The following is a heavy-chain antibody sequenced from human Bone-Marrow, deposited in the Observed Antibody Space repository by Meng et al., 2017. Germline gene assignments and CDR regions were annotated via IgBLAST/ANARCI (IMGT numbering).Heavy chain of an antibody. D-gene: IGHD2/OR15-2a*01. CDR3: ARDARGLLKDY. V-gene: IGHV7-4-1*02. CDR1: VYPFTSYD. J-gene: IGHJ4*02. CDR2: INSNTGNP. Sequence: QLQLVQSASGWKKPGASVKISCNPSVYPFTSYDTNWVRQAPVQGLEWVGWINSNTGNPTYAQGFTGRFVFSLDTSVSTAYLQISSLKAEDTAVYYCARDARGLLKDYWGQGTLVTVSS.